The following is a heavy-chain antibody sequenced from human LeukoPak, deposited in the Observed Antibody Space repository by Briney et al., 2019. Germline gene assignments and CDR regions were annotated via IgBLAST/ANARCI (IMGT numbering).Heavy chain of an antibody. Sequence: SETLSLTCTVSGGSINSGGYYWSWIRQPPGKGLEWIGYIYHSGSTYYNPSLKSRVTISVDRSKNQFSLKLSSMTAADTAVYYCAGNNYKLMTDYYYGMDVWGQGTTVTVSS. CDR2: IYHSGST. CDR1: GGSINSGGYY. CDR3: AGNNYKLMTDYYYGMDV. V-gene: IGHV4-30-2*01. D-gene: IGHD2-8*01. J-gene: IGHJ6*02.